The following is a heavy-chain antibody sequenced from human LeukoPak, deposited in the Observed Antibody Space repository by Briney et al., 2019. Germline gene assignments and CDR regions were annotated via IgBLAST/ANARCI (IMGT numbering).Heavy chain of an antibody. CDR2: IKQDGSEK. V-gene: IGHV3-7*03. D-gene: IGHD2-8*02. CDR3: ARDLPRGGVPCYYYYYGMDV. Sequence: GGSLRLSCAASGFTFSSYWMSWVRQAPGKGLEWVANIKQDGSEKYYVDSVKGRFTISRDNAKNSLYLQMNSLRAEDTAVYYCARDLPRGGVPCYYYYYGMDVWGQGTTVTVSS. J-gene: IGHJ6*02. CDR1: GFTFSSYW.